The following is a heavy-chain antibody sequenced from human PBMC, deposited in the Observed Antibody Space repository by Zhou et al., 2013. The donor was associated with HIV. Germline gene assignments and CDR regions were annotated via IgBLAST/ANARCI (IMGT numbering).Heavy chain of an antibody. D-gene: IGHD5-12*01. J-gene: IGHJ4*02. V-gene: IGHV4-59*11. Sequence: VQLQESGPGLVKSSETLSLTCTVSGGSISSHYWSWIRQPPGKGLEWIGYTYYSGSTNYNPSLKSRVTISVDTSKNQFSLKLSSVTAADTAVYYCARYLRGSVYHLDYWGQGILVTVSP. CDR3: ARYLRGSVYHLDY. CDR1: GGSISSHY. CDR2: TYYSGST.